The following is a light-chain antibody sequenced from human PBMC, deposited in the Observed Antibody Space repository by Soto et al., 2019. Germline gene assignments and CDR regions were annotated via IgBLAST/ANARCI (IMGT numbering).Light chain of an antibody. CDR1: QSINSS. Sequence: DIQMTQSPSTLSASVGDRVTITCRASQSINSSLAWYQQKPGKAPTLLIYKASTLESGVPSRFSGSGSGTEFTLTISSPHPDDFATYYCQQYNSYWTFGQGTKVDIK. J-gene: IGKJ1*01. V-gene: IGKV1-5*03. CDR2: KAS. CDR3: QQYNSYWT.